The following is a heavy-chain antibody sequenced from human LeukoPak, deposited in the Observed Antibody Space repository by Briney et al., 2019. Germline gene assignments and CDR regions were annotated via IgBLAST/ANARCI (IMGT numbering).Heavy chain of an antibody. D-gene: IGHD2-15*01. CDR1: GGSFSGYY. CDR3: ARILGYCSGGSCYRSSYWYFDL. V-gene: IGHV4-34*01. CDR2: INHSGST. Sequence: PSETLSLTCAVYGGSFSGYYWSWIRQPPGKGLEWIGEINHSGSTNYNPSLKSRVTISVDTSKNQFSLKPSSVTAADTAVYYCARILGYCSGGSCYRSSYWYFDLWGRGTLVTVSS. J-gene: IGHJ2*01.